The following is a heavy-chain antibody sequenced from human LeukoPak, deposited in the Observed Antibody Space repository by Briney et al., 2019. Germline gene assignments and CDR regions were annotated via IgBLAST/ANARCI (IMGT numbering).Heavy chain of an antibody. CDR2: INPSGGST. V-gene: IGHV1-46*01. J-gene: IGHJ4*02. CDR3: ARDPSDYGALSYYFDY. Sequence: ASVKVSCKASGYTFTSYYMHWVRQAPGQGLEWMGIINPSGGSTSYAQKFQGRVTMTRDTFTSTVYMELSSLRSEDTAVYYCARDPSDYGALSYYFDYWGQGTLVTVSS. D-gene: IGHD4-17*01. CDR1: GYTFTSYY.